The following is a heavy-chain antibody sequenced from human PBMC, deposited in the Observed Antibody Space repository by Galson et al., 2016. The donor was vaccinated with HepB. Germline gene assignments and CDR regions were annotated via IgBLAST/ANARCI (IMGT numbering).Heavy chain of an antibody. Sequence: CAISGDSVSSKFAAWNWIRKSPSRGLEWLGRTYFRSRWYTDYAVSVSSRISVSPDTSTSKFSLQLKSVTPEDTAVYYCARDQDSSSWYTFFNYWGQGILSPSPQ. J-gene: IGHJ4*02. CDR2: TYFRSRWYT. D-gene: IGHD6-13*01. V-gene: IGHV6-1*01. CDR1: GDSVSSKFAA. CDR3: ARDQDSSSWYTFFNY.